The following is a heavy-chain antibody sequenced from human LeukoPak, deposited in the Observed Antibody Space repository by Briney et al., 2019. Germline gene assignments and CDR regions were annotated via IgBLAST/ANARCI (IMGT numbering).Heavy chain of an antibody. Sequence: GGSLRLSCAASGFTVSSNYMSWVRQAPGKGLEWVSVIYSGGSTYYADSVKGRFTISRDNSKNTLYLQMNSLRAEDTAVYYCARSSGWYEGEFDYWGQGTLVTVSS. V-gene: IGHV3-53*05. D-gene: IGHD6-19*01. CDR2: IYSGGST. CDR1: GFTVSSNY. J-gene: IGHJ4*02. CDR3: ARSSGWYEGEFDY.